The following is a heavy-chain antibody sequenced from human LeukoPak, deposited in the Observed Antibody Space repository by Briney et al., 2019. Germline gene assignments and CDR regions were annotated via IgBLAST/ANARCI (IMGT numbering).Heavy chain of an antibody. CDR3: ARGRGIYSSSWSWFDP. CDR2: INHSAST. V-gene: IGHV4-34*01. J-gene: IGHJ5*02. CDR1: GGSFSAFY. Sequence: PSETLSLTCVVSGGSFSAFYWSWIRQPPGMGLEWIGEINHSASTSYNPSLKSRVTISADTSKNQFSLKVSSVTAADTAMYYCARGRGIYSSSWSWFDPWGQGTLVTVSS. D-gene: IGHD6-13*01.